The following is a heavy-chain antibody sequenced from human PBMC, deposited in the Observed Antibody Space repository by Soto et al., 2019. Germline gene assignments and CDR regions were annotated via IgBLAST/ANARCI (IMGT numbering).Heavy chain of an antibody. V-gene: IGHV4-39*01. CDR2: IYYSGST. CDR1: GGSISSSSYY. CDR3: ARLSSSWSPFDP. Sequence: SETLSLTYTVSGGSISSSSYYWGWIRQPPGKGLEWIGSIYYSGSTYYNPSLKSRVTISVDTSKNQFSLKLSSVTAADTAVYYCARLSSSWSPFDPWGQRTLVTVSS. D-gene: IGHD6-13*01. J-gene: IGHJ5*02.